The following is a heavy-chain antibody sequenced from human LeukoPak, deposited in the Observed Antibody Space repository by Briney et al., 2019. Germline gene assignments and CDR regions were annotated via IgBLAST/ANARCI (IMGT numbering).Heavy chain of an antibody. Sequence: ASVKVSCKASGYTFTGYYMHWVRQPPGQGLEWMGWINPNSGGTNYAQTFQGRVTMTRDTSISTAYMELSRLRSDDTAVYYCARGIVGATTGDWGQGTLVTVSS. CDR2: INPNSGGT. CDR1: GYTFTGYY. J-gene: IGHJ4*02. V-gene: IGHV1-2*02. CDR3: ARGIVGATTGD. D-gene: IGHD1-26*01.